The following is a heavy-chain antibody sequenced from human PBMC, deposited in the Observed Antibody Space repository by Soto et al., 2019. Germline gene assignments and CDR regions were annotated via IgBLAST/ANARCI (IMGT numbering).Heavy chain of an antibody. CDR1: GFTFSSDW. CDR3: ATLGYCISTSCYDDYYYGMDV. V-gene: IGHV3-74*01. J-gene: IGHJ6*02. Sequence: GGSLRLSCAASGFTFSSDWMHWVRQAPGKGLVWVSRINTDGSGTSYADSVKGRFTISRDNAKNTLYLQMNSLRAEDTAVYYCATLGYCISTSCYDDYYYGMDVRGQGTTVTVSS. CDR2: INTDGSGT. D-gene: IGHD2-2*01.